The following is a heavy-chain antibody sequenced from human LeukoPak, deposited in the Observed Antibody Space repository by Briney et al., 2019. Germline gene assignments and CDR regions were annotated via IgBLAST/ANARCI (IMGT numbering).Heavy chain of an antibody. Sequence: ASVKVSCKASGYTFTGYYMHWVRQAPGQGLEWMGWINPNSGGTNYAQKFQGRVTMTRDTSISAAYMELSRLRSDDTAVHYCARVRSKVTPDYWGQGTLVTVSS. J-gene: IGHJ4*02. V-gene: IGHV1-2*02. CDR2: INPNSGGT. CDR1: GYTFTGYY. CDR3: ARVRSKVTPDY. D-gene: IGHD2-21*02.